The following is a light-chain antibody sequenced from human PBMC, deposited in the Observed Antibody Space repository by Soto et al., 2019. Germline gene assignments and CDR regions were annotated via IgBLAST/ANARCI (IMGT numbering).Light chain of an antibody. V-gene: IGKV4-1*01. Sequence: DIVMTQSPDSLAVSLGERATINCKSSQSVFYSSNNKNYLAWYQQKPGQPPKLLIYWASTRESGVPDQFSGSGSGTAFTLTISSLQAEAVAVYYCQQYYRPSTLGQGTKVEIK. CDR3: QQYYRPST. CDR2: WAS. J-gene: IGKJ1*01. CDR1: QSVFYSSNNKNY.